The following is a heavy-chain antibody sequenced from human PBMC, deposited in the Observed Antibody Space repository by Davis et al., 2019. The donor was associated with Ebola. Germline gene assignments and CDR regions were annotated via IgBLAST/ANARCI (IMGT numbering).Heavy chain of an antibody. CDR3: AREKIVVVPAVPSYYMDV. CDR1: GYTLTELS. CDR2: FDPEDSDT. Sequence: ASVKVSCKVSGYTLTELSMHWVRQAPGKGLEWMGGFDPEDSDTIYAQKFQGRVTMTEDTSTDTAYMELSRLRSDDTAVYYCAREKIVVVPAVPSYYMDVWGKGTTVTVSS. V-gene: IGHV1-24*01. D-gene: IGHD2-2*01. J-gene: IGHJ6*03.